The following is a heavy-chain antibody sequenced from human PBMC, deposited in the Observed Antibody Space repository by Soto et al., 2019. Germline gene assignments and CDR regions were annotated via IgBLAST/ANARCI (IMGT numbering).Heavy chain of an antibody. CDR2: ISGSGGST. CDR1: GFTFSSYA. CDR3: AKVAAYDILTGYYFYDAFDI. D-gene: IGHD3-9*01. V-gene: IGHV3-23*01. Sequence: GGSLRLSCAASGFTFSSYAMSWVRQAPGKGLEWVSAISGSGGSTYYADSVKGRFTISRDNSKNTLYLQMNSLRAEDTAVYYCAKVAAYDILTGYYFYDAFDIWGQGTMVTVSS. J-gene: IGHJ3*02.